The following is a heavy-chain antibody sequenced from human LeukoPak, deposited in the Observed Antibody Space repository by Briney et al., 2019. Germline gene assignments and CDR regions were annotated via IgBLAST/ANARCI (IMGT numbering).Heavy chain of an antibody. D-gene: IGHD6-19*01. CDR3: ATDQIRGHSSGWFDY. Sequence: ASVKVSCKASGYTFTSYYMHWVRQAPGQGLEWMGIINPSGGSTSYAQKFQGRVTITADESTSTAYMELRSLTSDDTAVYYCATDQIRGHSSGWFDYWGQGTLVTVSS. CDR2: INPSGGST. CDR1: GYTFTSYY. J-gene: IGHJ4*02. V-gene: IGHV1-46*01.